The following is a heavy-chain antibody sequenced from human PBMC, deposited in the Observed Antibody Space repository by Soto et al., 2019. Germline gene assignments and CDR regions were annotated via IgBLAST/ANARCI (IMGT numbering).Heavy chain of an antibody. CDR2: IIPIFGTT. Sequence: QVQLVQSGTEVKKPGSSVKVSCKASGGTFSSYAISWVRQAPGQGLEWMGGIIPIFGTTNYAQKFQGRVSITTDESTSTAYMELSNLRSEDTAVYYCAGSYKYGSGTYDAFDIWGQGTMVTVSS. V-gene: IGHV1-69*01. J-gene: IGHJ3*02. CDR1: GGTFSSYA. D-gene: IGHD3-10*01. CDR3: AGSYKYGSGTYDAFDI.